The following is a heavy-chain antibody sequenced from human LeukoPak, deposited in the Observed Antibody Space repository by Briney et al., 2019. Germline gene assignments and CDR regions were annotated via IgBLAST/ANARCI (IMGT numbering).Heavy chain of an antibody. Sequence: SETLSLTCTVSGGSISSSSYYWGWIRQPPGKGLEWIGYICYGGSTNYNPSLKSRVTISVDTSTNQVSLKLSSVTAADTAVYYCARGNDYWGQGTLVTVSS. V-gene: IGHV4-61*05. CDR2: ICYGGST. J-gene: IGHJ4*02. CDR1: GGSISSSSYY. CDR3: ARGNDY.